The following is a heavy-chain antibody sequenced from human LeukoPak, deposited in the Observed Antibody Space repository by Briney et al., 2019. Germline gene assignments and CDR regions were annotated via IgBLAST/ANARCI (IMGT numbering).Heavy chain of an antibody. CDR3: ARRGSGKYFDY. J-gene: IGHJ4*02. CDR2: IYYSGNT. V-gene: IGHV4-59*08. CDR1: SGSFGSYY. D-gene: IGHD3-10*01. Sequence: PSETLSLTCTVSSGSFGSYYWSWIRQPPGKGLEWIGYIYYSGNTNYVPSLKSRVTISVDTSKNQFSLKLSSVTAADTAVYYCARRGSGKYFDYWGQGTLVTVSS.